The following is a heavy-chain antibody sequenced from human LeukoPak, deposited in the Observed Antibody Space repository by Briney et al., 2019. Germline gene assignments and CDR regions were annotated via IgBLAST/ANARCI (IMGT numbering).Heavy chain of an antibody. J-gene: IGHJ6*04. CDR1: GGTFSSYA. CDR2: IIPIFGTA. Sequence: GASVKVSCKASGGTFSSYAISWVRQAPGQGLEWMGGIIPIFGTANYAQKFQGRVTITADKSTSTAYMELSSLRSEDTAVYYCARDSIAAAGTGPYGMDVWGRGTTVTVSS. V-gene: IGHV1-69*06. D-gene: IGHD6-13*01. CDR3: ARDSIAAAGTGPYGMDV.